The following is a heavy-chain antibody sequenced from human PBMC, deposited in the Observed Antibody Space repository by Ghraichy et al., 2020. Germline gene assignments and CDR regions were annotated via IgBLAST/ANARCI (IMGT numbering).Heavy chain of an antibody. D-gene: IGHD3-10*01. CDR3: AKKGRSHGSGLFDY. J-gene: IGHJ4*02. CDR2: ISASGAST. CDR1: GFTFDNYA. V-gene: IGHV3-23*01. Sequence: GGSLRLSCAASGFTFDNYAMSWVRQAPGKRLEWVAAISASGASTYYADSVKGRFTISRDNSKNTLYLQMNSLRGEDTAVYYCAKKGRSHGSGLFDYWGQGTLVPVSS.